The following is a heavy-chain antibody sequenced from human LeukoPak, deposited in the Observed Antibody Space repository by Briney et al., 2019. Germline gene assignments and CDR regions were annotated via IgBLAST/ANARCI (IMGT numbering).Heavy chain of an antibody. V-gene: IGHV4-38-2*02. CDR1: GYSISSGLY. CDR2: IYHSGST. Sequence: PSETLSLTCAVPGYSISSGLYWGWIRQPPGKGLEWIGSIYHSGSTYYNPSLKSRVTISVDTSKNQFSLKLSSVTAADTAVYYCARDSYSSSWPFDYWGQGTLVTVSS. D-gene: IGHD6-13*01. J-gene: IGHJ4*02. CDR3: ARDSYSSSWPFDY.